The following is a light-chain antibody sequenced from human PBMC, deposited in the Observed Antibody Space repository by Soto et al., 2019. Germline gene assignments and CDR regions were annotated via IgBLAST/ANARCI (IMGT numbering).Light chain of an antibody. CDR1: QGISSY. CDR3: QQANSFPLT. V-gene: IGKV1-16*01. CDR2: GAS. Sequence: DIQMTQSPSSLSASVGDRVTITFRASQGISSYLAWFQQKPGKAPKSLIYGASSLQSGVPSRFSGSGSGTEFTLTISSLQPEDFATYYCQQANSFPLTFGGGTKVDIK. J-gene: IGKJ4*01.